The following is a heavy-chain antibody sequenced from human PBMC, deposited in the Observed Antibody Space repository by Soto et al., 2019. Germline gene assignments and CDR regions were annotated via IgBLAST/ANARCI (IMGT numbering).Heavy chain of an antibody. Sequence: GGSLRLSCAASGFTFSSYEMNWVRQAPGKGLEWVSYISSSGSTIYYADSVKGRFAISRDNAKNSLYLQMNSLRDEDTAVYYCARDRYYYDRSGYYGPYGMDVWGQGTTVTVSS. D-gene: IGHD3-22*01. V-gene: IGHV3-48*03. CDR1: GFTFSSYE. CDR2: ISSSGSTI. J-gene: IGHJ6*02. CDR3: ARDRYYYDRSGYYGPYGMDV.